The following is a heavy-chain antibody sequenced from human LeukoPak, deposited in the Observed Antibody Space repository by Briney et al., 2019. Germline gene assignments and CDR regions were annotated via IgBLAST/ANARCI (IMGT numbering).Heavy chain of an antibody. CDR3: ARPVPSRLGWFDP. Sequence: SQTLSLTCALSGDSVSSNSAAWNWIRQSPSRGLEWLGRTYYRSKWYNDYAVSVKSRITINPDTSKNQFSLKLRSVTAADTAVYYCARPVPSRLGWFDPWGQGTLVTVSS. J-gene: IGHJ5*02. CDR2: TYYRSKWYN. D-gene: IGHD1-1*01. V-gene: IGHV6-1*01. CDR1: GDSVSSNSAA.